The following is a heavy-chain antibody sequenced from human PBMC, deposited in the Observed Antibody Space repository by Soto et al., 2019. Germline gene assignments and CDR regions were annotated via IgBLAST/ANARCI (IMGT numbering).Heavy chain of an antibody. J-gene: IGHJ5*02. CDR3: ARGRNGMVVAATPRSWFDP. V-gene: IGHV4-59*01. D-gene: IGHD2-15*01. CDR1: GGSISSYY. CDR2: IYYSGST. Sequence: PSETLSLTCTVSGGSISSYYWSWIRQPPGKGLEWIGYIYYSGSTNYNPSLKSRVTISVDTSKNQFSLKLSSVTAADTAVYYCARGRNGMVVAATPRSWFDPWGQGTLVTVSS.